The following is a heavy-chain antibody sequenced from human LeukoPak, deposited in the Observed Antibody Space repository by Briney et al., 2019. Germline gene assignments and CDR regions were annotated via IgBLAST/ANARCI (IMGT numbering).Heavy chain of an antibody. CDR3: ARFRSGWYMDY. J-gene: IGHJ4*02. V-gene: IGHV3-48*01. Sequence: GGSLRLSCVASGFTFSSYSMNWVRQAPGKGLEWVSYISSSSVTTYYADSVKGRFTISRDNAKNSLSLQMSSLRVEDTAVYYCARFRSGWYMDYWGQGTLVTVSS. D-gene: IGHD6-19*01. CDR1: GFTFSSYS. CDR2: ISSSSVTT.